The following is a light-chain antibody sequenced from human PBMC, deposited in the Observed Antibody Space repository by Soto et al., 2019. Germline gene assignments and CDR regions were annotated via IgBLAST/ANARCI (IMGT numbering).Light chain of an antibody. CDR1: QSIRYD. CDR2: GAS. CDR3: QHHNSYAQT. Sequence: DIQLTQSPPTLSASVGDRVTITCLASQSIRYDLAWYQQMPWKAPNLLLYGASSLQSGVPSRFSGSGSGTEFTLSISSLQPDDFATYFCQHHNSYAQTFGQGTKVEIK. V-gene: IGKV1-5*01. J-gene: IGKJ1*01.